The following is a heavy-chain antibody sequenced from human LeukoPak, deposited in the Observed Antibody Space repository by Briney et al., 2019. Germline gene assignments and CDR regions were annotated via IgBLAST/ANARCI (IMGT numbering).Heavy chain of an antibody. J-gene: IGHJ4*02. CDR3: ARHHKGDGYYFDY. CDR2: IYYSGST. Sequence: SETLSLTCTVSGGSISSGDYYWSWIRQPPGEGLEWIGYIYYSGSTYYNPSLKSRVTISVDTSKNQFSPKLSSVTAADTAVYYCARHHKGDGYYFDYWGQGTLVTVSS. D-gene: IGHD5-24*01. V-gene: IGHV4-30-4*01. CDR1: GGSISSGDYY.